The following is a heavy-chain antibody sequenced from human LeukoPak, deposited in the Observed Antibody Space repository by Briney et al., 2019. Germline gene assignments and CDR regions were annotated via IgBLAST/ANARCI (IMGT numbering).Heavy chain of an antibody. D-gene: IGHD2-15*01. CDR1: GYTFTNYD. CDR3: ARDQDIVVVVAALRQREMGGFDP. CDR2: MNPKSGNT. Sequence: ASVKVSCKASGYTFTNYDINWARQATGQGPEWMGWMNPKSGNTGYAQKFQGRVTMTRNTSISTAYMELSSLRSDDTAVYYCARDQDIVVVVAALRQREMGGFDPWGQGTLVTVSS. J-gene: IGHJ5*02. V-gene: IGHV1-8*01.